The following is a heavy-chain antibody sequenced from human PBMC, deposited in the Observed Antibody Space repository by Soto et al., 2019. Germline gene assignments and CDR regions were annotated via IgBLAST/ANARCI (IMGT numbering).Heavy chain of an antibody. CDR3: AREFRGYDWRFDP. CDR1: GFSFSTYA. J-gene: IGHJ5*02. V-gene: IGHV3-23*01. Sequence: SLRLSCAASGFSFSTYAVSWVRQAPRKGLEWVSSISGSGTSTFYADSVKGRFTISRDNSKNTVYLQMNTLRAEDTAIYYCAREFRGYDWRFDPWGQGTLVTVSS. D-gene: IGHD5-12*01. CDR2: ISGSGTST.